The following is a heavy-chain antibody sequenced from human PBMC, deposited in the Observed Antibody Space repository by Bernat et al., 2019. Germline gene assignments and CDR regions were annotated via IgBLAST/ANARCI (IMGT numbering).Heavy chain of an antibody. CDR3: ARDPKLWFGELAEYYFDY. CDR1: GFTFSSYG. CDR2: IWYDGSNK. D-gene: IGHD3-10*01. V-gene: IGHV3-33*01. Sequence: VQLVESGGGVVQPGRSLRLSCAASGFTFSSYGMHWVRQAPGKGLEWVAVIWYDGSNKYYADSVKGRFTISRDNSKNTLYLQMNSLRAEDTAVYYCARDPKLWFGELAEYYFDYWGQGTLVTVSS. J-gene: IGHJ4*02.